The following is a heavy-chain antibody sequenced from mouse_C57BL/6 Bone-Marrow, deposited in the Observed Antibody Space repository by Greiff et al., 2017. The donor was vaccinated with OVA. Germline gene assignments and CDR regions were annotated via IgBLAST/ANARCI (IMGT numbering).Heavy chain of an antibody. CDR3: ARALNWFAY. Sequence: EVKLMESGGGLVKPGGSLKLSCAASGFTFSSYAMSWVRQTPEKRLEWVATISDGGSYTYYPDNVKGRFTISRDNAMNNLYLQMSHLKSEDTAMYYCARALNWFAYWGQGTLVTVSA. J-gene: IGHJ3*01. V-gene: IGHV5-4*03. CDR2: ISDGGSYT. CDR1: GFTFSSYA.